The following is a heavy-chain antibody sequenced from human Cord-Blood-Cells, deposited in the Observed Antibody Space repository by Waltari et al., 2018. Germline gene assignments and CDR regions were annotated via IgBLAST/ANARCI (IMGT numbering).Heavy chain of an antibody. D-gene: IGHD6-13*01. Sequence: QVQLVESGGGVVQPGRSLRLSCAASGFTFSSYASHWVRQAPGKGLEWVAVISYDGSNKYYADSVKGRFTISRDNSKNTLYLQMNSLRAEDTAVYYCAREAAALDYWGQGTLVTVSS. J-gene: IGHJ4*02. CDR2: ISYDGSNK. V-gene: IGHV3-30*04. CDR1: GFTFSSYA. CDR3: AREAAALDY.